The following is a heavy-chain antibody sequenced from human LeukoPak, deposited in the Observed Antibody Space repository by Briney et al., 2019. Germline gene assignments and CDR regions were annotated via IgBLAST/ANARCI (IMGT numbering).Heavy chain of an antibody. J-gene: IGHJ4*02. V-gene: IGHV1-69*01. CDR3: ARDPNYYDSSGSGSE. CDR1: GGTFSSYA. CDR2: IIPIFGTA. D-gene: IGHD3-22*01. Sequence: GSSVKVSCKASGGTFSSYAISWVRQAPGQGLEWMGGIIPIFGTANYAQKFQGRVTITADESTSTAYMELSSLRSEDTAVYYCARDPNYYDSSGSGSEWGQGTLVTVSS.